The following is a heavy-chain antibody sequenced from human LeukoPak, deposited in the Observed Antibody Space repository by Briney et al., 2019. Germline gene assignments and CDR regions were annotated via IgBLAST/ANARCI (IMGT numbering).Heavy chain of an antibody. CDR3: AKDSSGYYSGPHFDY. CDR1: GFTFSSYG. D-gene: IGHD3-22*01. Sequence: GGSLRLSCAASGFTFSSYGMHWVRQAPGKGLEWVAFIRYDGSNKYYADSVKGRFTISRDNSKNTLYLQMNSLRAEDMALYYCAKDSSGYYSGPHFDYWGQGTLVTVSS. CDR2: IRYDGSNK. J-gene: IGHJ4*02. V-gene: IGHV3-30*02.